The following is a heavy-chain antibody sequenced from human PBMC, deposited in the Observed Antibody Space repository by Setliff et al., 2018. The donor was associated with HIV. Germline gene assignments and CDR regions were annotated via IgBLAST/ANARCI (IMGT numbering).Heavy chain of an antibody. CDR1: GGSINSFY. CDR3: ARLGDSGYDFRGYFDY. D-gene: IGHD5-12*01. J-gene: IGHJ4*02. V-gene: IGHV4-59*12. CDR2: FSYNGGS. Sequence: ETLSLTCAVSGGSINSFYWSWIRQPPGKGLEWIGYFSYNGGSNYNPSLNSRVTISVDTSRNQFSLKLTSVTAADTALYFCARLGDSGYDFRGYFDYWGQGKPVTVSS.